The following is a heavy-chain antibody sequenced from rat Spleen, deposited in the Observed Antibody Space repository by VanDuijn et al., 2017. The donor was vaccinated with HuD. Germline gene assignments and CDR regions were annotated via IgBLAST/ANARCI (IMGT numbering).Heavy chain of an antibody. CDR2: ITNTGGST. Sequence: EVQLVESGGGLVQPGRSLKLSCAASGFTFSDYGVAWVRQAPTTGLEWVASITNTGGSTYYPDSVKGRFTISRDDAKSTLYLQMDSMRSEDTATYYCARRSTIAAISTCMDAWGQGASVTVSS. CDR1: GFTFSDYG. CDR3: ARRSTIAAISTCMDA. V-gene: IGHV5-29*01. J-gene: IGHJ4*01. D-gene: IGHD1-2*01.